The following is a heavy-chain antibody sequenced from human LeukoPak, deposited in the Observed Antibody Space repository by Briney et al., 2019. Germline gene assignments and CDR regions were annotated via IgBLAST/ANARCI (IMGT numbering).Heavy chain of an antibody. Sequence: SETLSLTCTVSGGSISSYYWSWIRQPPGKGLGWIGYIYYSGSTNYNPSLKSRVTISVDTSKNQFSLKLSSVTAADTAVYYCARGNYGDYDFDYWGQGTLVTVSS. J-gene: IGHJ4*02. V-gene: IGHV4-59*01. CDR3: ARGNYGDYDFDY. D-gene: IGHD4-17*01. CDR1: GGSISSYY. CDR2: IYYSGST.